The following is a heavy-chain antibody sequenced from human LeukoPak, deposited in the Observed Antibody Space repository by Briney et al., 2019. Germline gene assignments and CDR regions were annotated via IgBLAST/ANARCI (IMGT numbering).Heavy chain of an antibody. CDR2: INHSGST. Sequence: PSETLSLTCAVYGGSFSGYYWSWIRQPPGKGLEWIGEINHSGSTNYNPSLKSRVTISVGTSKNQFSLKLSSVTAADTAVYYCARDVTTPSPVDYWGQGTLVTVSS. CDR1: GGSFSGYY. CDR3: ARDVTTPSPVDY. V-gene: IGHV4-34*01. J-gene: IGHJ4*02. D-gene: IGHD4-11*01.